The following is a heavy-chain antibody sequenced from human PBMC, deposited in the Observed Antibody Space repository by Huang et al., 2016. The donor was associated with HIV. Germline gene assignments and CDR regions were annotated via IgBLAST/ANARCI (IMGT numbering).Heavy chain of an antibody. J-gene: IGHJ4*02. CDR2: IDPRGGST. CDR1: GYTFTNYY. D-gene: IGHD3-3*01. Sequence: QVQLVQSGAEVKKPGASVKVSCKASGYTFTNYYMHWVRQAPGPGLEWMGIIDPRGGSTTYAQKFQGRVTMTRDTSARTFYLELRSLRSEDTAIYYCASPFSFGVALFYWGQGTLVTVSS. CDR3: ASPFSFGVALFY. V-gene: IGHV1-46*01.